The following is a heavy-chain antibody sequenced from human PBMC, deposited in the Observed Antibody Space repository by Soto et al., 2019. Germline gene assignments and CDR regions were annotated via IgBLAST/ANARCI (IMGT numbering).Heavy chain of an antibody. CDR2: ISCCGGST. V-gene: IGHV3-23*01. Sequence: EVQLLESGGGVVQPGGSLRLSCVASGCNFKKFAMAWVRQAPGEGLEWVSGISCCGGSTSYADSAKGRFSIARDDSKNTLSLQMNSLRVEDTAQYYCAKADGEQWLVPHLDNWGQGTLVTVS. D-gene: IGHD6-19*01. CDR3: AKADGEQWLVPHLDN. CDR1: GCNFKKFA. J-gene: IGHJ4*02.